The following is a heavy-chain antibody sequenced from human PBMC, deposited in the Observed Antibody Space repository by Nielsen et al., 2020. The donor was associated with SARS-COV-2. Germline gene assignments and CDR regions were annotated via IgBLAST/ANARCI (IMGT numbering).Heavy chain of an antibody. CDR3: ASCYSYGYMSGYFDY. CDR1: GGTFSSYT. D-gene: IGHD5-18*01. V-gene: IGHV1-69*06. CDR2: IIPIFGTA. Sequence: SVKVSCKASGGTFSSYTFSWVRQAPGQGLEWMGGIIPIFGTANYAQKFQGRVTITADKSTSTAYMELSSLRSEDTAVYYCASCYSYGYMSGYFDYWGQGTLVTVSS. J-gene: IGHJ4*02.